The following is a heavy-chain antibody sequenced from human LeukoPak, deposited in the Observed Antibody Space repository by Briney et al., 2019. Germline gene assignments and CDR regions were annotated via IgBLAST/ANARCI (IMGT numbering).Heavy chain of an antibody. J-gene: IGHJ4*02. CDR1: GGSFSGYY. CDR2: INHCGST. D-gene: IGHD6-19*01. V-gene: IGHV4-34*01. CDR3: ARDRYSSGWYATFDY. Sequence: SETLSLTCAVYGGSFSGYYWSWIRQPPGKGLEWIGEINHCGSTNYNPSLKSRVTISVDTSKNQFSLKLSSVTAADTAVYYCARDRYSSGWYATFDYWGQGTLVTVSS.